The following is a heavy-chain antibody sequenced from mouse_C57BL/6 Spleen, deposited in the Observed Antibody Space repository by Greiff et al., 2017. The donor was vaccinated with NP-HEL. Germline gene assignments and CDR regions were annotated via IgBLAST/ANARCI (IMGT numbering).Heavy chain of an antibody. D-gene: IGHD2-4*01. CDR3: ARDDSNDYDWFAY. Sequence: QVQLQQSGAELAKPGASVKLSCKASGYTFTSYWMHWVKQRPGQGLEWIGYIHPSSGYTKYNQKFKDKATLTADKSSSTAYRQLSSLTYEDSAVYYCARDDSNDYDWFAYWGQGTLVTVSA. CDR2: IHPSSGYT. J-gene: IGHJ3*01. CDR1: GYTFTSYW. V-gene: IGHV1-7*01.